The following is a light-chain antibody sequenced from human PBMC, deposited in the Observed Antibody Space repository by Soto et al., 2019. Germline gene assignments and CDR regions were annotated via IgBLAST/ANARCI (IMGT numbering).Light chain of an antibody. CDR2: GAS. CDR1: QTVGSSY. V-gene: IGKV3-20*01. Sequence: EAVLTQSPGTLSLSPGERATLSCRASQTVGSSYIAWYQQKPGQTPRLLIYGASSRATGVPDRFSGSGSGTDFTLTISRLEAEDFAVYYCQHYASSWWMFGQGTKVDIK. J-gene: IGKJ1*01. CDR3: QHYASSWWM.